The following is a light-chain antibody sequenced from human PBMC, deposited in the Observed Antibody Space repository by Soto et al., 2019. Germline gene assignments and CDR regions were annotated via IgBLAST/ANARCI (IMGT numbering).Light chain of an antibody. J-gene: IGKJ1*01. CDR2: WAS. Sequence: DIVMTQSPDSLAVSLGERATINCKSSQSIFYSPNNKNYLARYQQEPGQPPKLLIYWASTRESGVPDRFSGSGSGTDFTLTISSLQAEDVAVYYCQQYYSSPTWTFGQGTKVDIK. CDR3: QQYYSSPTWT. V-gene: IGKV4-1*01. CDR1: QSIFYSPNNKNY.